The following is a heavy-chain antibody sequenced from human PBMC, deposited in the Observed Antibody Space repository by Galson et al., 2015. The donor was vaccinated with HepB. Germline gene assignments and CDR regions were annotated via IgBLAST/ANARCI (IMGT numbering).Heavy chain of an antibody. J-gene: IGHJ4*02. V-gene: IGHV1-3*01. CDR2: INAGNGNT. Sequence: SVKVSCKASGYTFTSYAMHWVRQAPGQRLEWMGWINAGNGNTKYSQKFQGRVTITRDTSASTAYMELSSLRSEDTAVYYCARDLLASRARGFGVNLFDYWGQGTLVTVSS. CDR3: ARDLLASRARGFGVNLFDY. CDR1: GYTFTSYA. D-gene: IGHD3-10*01.